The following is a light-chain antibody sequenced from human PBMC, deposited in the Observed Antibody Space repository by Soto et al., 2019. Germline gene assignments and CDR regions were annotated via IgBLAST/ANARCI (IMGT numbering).Light chain of an antibody. J-gene: IGKJ2*01. CDR1: QSVSSNY. CDR3: HQYXSAPYT. Sequence: EIVLTQSPGTLSLSPGERATLSCRASQSVSSNYLAWYQQKPGQAPRLLIYGASSRATGIPDRFSGSGSGTXXXXXXXXXXXXXXXVYYCHQYXSAPYTFGQGTKLEIK. CDR2: GAS. V-gene: IGKV3-20*01.